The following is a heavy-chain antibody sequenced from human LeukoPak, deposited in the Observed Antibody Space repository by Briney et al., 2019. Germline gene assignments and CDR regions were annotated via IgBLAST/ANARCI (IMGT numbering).Heavy chain of an antibody. CDR2: IIPIFGTA. Sequence: SVKVSCKASGGTFSSYAISWVRQAPGQGLEWMGGIIPIFGTANYAQKFQGRVTITTDESTSTAYMELRSLRSDDTAVCYCARVGVAGVDNWFDPWGQGTLVTVSS. V-gene: IGHV1-69*05. CDR1: GGTFSSYA. J-gene: IGHJ5*02. CDR3: ARVGVAGVDNWFDP. D-gene: IGHD6-19*01.